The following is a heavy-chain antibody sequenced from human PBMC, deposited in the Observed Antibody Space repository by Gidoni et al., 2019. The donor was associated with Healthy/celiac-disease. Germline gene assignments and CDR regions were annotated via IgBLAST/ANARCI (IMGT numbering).Heavy chain of an antibody. CDR1: GSPFSRCG. CDR3: ARDGLSPRDYGDYVFDY. D-gene: IGHD4-17*01. Sequence: QVQLVESGGGVVQPGRSWSLSCAASGSPFSRCGMHWVRQAPGKGLEWVAVIWYDGSNKYDAESVKGRFTISRDNSKNTLYLQMNSLRAEDTAVYYCARDGLSPRDYGDYVFDYWGQGTLVTVSS. CDR2: IWYDGSNK. V-gene: IGHV3-33*01. J-gene: IGHJ4*02.